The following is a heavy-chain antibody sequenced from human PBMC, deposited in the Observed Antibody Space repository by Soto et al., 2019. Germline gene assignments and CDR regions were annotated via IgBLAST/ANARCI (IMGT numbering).Heavy chain of an antibody. CDR1: GFTFSSYS. D-gene: IGHD2-15*01. Sequence: EVQLVESGGGLVQPGGSLRLSCAASGFTFSSYSMNWVRQAPGKGLEWVSYISSSSSTIYYADSVKGRFTISRDNAKNSLYIQMNSLRAEDTAVYYCAREELAATVMVYYYYMDVWGKGTTVTVSS. CDR2: ISSSSSTI. V-gene: IGHV3-48*01. CDR3: AREELAATVMVYYYYMDV. J-gene: IGHJ6*03.